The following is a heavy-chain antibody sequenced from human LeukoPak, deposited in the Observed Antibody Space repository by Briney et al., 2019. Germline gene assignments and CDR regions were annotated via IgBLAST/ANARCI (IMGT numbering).Heavy chain of an antibody. J-gene: IGHJ4*02. CDR2: ISSSSSTI. Sequence: GGSLRLSCAASGFTFSSYSMNWVRQAPGKGLEWVSYISSSSSTIYYADSVKGQFTIPRDNAKNSLYLQMNSLRAEDTAVYYCARGATAPGIAAAGGDYWGQGTLVTVSS. V-gene: IGHV3-48*04. CDR1: GFTFSSYS. D-gene: IGHD6-13*01. CDR3: ARGATAPGIAAAGGDY.